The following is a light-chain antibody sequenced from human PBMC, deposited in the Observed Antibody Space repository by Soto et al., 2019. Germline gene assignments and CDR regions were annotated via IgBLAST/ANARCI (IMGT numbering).Light chain of an antibody. Sequence: EIVMTQSPATLSVSPGERATLSCRASQSVSSTLAWYQQTPGQAPRLLLYGTSTRATGIPARFSGSGSGTEFTLTISSLQSEDFAFYYCQQYYQWPLTFGGGTKVEVK. CDR3: QQYYQWPLT. V-gene: IGKV3-15*01. J-gene: IGKJ4*01. CDR2: GTS. CDR1: QSVSST.